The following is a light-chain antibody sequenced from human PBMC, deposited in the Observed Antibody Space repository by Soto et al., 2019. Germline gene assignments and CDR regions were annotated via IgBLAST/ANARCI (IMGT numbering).Light chain of an antibody. Sequence: IQMTQSPSSLSASVGDKVTITCRAGQSVSNYVNWYQHKPGKPPNLLIYVASSLQSGVPSRFSGSGSGTDFTLTISSLQPEDVATYDCQQGSTYPTFGGGTKVEIK. CDR3: QQGSTYPT. CDR2: VAS. CDR1: QSVSNY. J-gene: IGKJ4*01. V-gene: IGKV1-39*01.